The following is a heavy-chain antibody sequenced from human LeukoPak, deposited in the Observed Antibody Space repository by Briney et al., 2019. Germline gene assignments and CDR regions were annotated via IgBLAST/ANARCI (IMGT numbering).Heavy chain of an antibody. J-gene: IGHJ4*02. V-gene: IGHV3-21*01. CDR1: GFTFNRYS. CDR3: ARDRVAAARQPVDY. Sequence: GGSLRLSCAASGFTFNRYSMNWVRQAPGKGLEWVSSISSTSSYIYYADSVKGRFTISRDNAKNSLYLQMNSLRAEDTAVYYCARDRVAAARQPVDYWGQGTLVTVSS. D-gene: IGHD2-2*01. CDR2: ISSTSSYI.